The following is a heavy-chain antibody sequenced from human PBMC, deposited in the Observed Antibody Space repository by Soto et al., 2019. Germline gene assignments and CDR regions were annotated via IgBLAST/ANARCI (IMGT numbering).Heavy chain of an antibody. CDR1: GFTFSSYG. Sequence: GGSLRLSCAASGFTFSSYGMHWVRQAPGKGLEWVAVIWYDGSNKYYADSVKGRFTISRDNSKNTLYLQMNSLRAEDTAVYYRARDFASAGRGVVRYYYYYGRDVGGQGPTVTVSS. V-gene: IGHV3-33*01. CDR3: ARDFASAGRGVVRYYYYYGRDV. CDR2: IWYDGSNK. J-gene: IGHJ6*02. D-gene: IGHD6-13*01.